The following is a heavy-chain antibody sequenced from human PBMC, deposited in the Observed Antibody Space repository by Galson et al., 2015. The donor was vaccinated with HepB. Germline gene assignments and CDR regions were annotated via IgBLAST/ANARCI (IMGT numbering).Heavy chain of an antibody. D-gene: IGHD3-3*01. CDR1: GFTFSSYG. J-gene: IGHJ6*02. CDR2: IWYDGSNK. Sequence: SLRLSCAASGFTFSSYGMHWVRQAPGKGLEWVAVIWYDGSNKYYADSVKGRFTISRDNSKNTLYLQMNSLRAEDTAVYYCARDRGGRFWSGYSSYYYYYGMDVWGQGTTVTVSS. CDR3: ARDRGGRFWSGYSSYYYYYGMDV. V-gene: IGHV3-33*01.